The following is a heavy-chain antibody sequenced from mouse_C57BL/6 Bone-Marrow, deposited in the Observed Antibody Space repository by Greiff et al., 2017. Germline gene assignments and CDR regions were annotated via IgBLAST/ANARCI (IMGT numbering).Heavy chain of an antibody. CDR2: INPSNGGT. CDR3: ARSEDYSKGYYAMDY. V-gene: IGHV1-53*01. Sequence: QVQLQQPGTELVKPGASVKLSCKASGYTFTSYWMHWVKQRPGQGLEWIGNINPSNGGTNYNEKFKSKATLTVDKSSITAYMQLSSLTSEDSAVYYCARSEDYSKGYYAMDYWGQGTSVTVSS. CDR1: GYTFTSYW. J-gene: IGHJ4*01. D-gene: IGHD2-5*01.